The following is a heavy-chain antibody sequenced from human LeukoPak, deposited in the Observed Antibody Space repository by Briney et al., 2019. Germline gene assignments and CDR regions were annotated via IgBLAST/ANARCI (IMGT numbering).Heavy chain of an antibody. CDR3: AKGRGWEASYYYYYMDV. Sequence: GGSLRLSCAASGFTFDDYAMHWVRQAPGKGLEWVAFIRYDGSNKYYTDSVKGRFTISRDNSKNTLYLQMNSLRAEDTAVYYCAKGRGWEASYYYYYMDVWGKGTTVTISS. V-gene: IGHV3-30*02. CDR1: GFTFDDYA. J-gene: IGHJ6*03. D-gene: IGHD1-26*01. CDR2: IRYDGSNK.